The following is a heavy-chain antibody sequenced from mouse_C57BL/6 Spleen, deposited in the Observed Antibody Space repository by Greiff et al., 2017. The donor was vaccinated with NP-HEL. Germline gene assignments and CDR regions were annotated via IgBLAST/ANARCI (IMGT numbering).Heavy chain of an antibody. CDR1: GYTFTSYW. V-gene: IGHV1-55*01. D-gene: IGHD1-1*01. CDR2: IYPGSGST. Sequence: VKLQQPGAELVKPGASVKMSCKASGYTFTSYWITWVKQRPGQGLEWIGDIYPGSGSTNYNEKFKSKATLTVDTSSSTAYMQLRRLTSEDSAVYYYAREDTDYGYFDYWGQGTTLTVSS. J-gene: IGHJ2*01. CDR3: AREDTDYGYFDY.